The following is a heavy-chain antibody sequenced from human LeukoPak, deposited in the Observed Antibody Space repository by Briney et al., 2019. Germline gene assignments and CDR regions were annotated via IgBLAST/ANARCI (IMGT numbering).Heavy chain of an antibody. D-gene: IGHD1-14*01. CDR2: INQDGGAK. CDR3: ARAGTTGSVDY. J-gene: IGHJ4*02. V-gene: IGHV3-7*01. Sequence: GGSLRLSCVASGFTFSNYWMSWVRQAPGKGLEWVANINQDGGAKYYVDSMKGRFTISRDNDKNSLYLQMNSLSVDDTAVYYCARAGTTGSVDYWGQGSLVTVSS. CDR1: GFTFSNYW.